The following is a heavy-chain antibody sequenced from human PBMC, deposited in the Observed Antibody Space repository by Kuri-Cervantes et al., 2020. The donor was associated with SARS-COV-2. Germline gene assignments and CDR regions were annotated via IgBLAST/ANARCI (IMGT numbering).Heavy chain of an antibody. Sequence: SETLSLTCTVSGGSVSSGSYYWSWIRQPPGKGLEWIGYIYYSGSTNYNPSLKSRVTISVDTSKNQFSLKLSSVTAADTAVYYCARWRSCSSTSCYSSYYYGMDVWGQGTTVTFSS. CDR1: GGSVSSGSYY. CDR2: IYYSGST. V-gene: IGHV4-61*01. J-gene: IGHJ6*02. CDR3: ARWRSCSSTSCYSSYYYGMDV. D-gene: IGHD2-2*01.